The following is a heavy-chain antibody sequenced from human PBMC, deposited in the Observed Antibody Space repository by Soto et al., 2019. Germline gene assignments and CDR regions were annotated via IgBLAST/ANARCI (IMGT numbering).Heavy chain of an antibody. CDR2: IWYDGSNK. D-gene: IGHD4-4*01. V-gene: IGHV3-33*01. CDR1: GFTFSSYG. CDR3: ARESSGVTTFTSYYYYYMDV. Sequence: GGSLRLSCAASGFTFSSYGMHWVRQAPGKGLEWVAVIWYDGSNKYYADSVKGRFTISRDNSKNTLYLQMNSLRAEDTAVYYCARESSGVTTFTSYYYYYMDVWGKGTTVTVSS. J-gene: IGHJ6*03.